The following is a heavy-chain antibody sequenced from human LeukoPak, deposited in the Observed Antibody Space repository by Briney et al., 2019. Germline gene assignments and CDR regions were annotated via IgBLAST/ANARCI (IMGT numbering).Heavy chain of an antibody. CDR3: ARGSTPGSSLGAFDI. D-gene: IGHD2-2*01. J-gene: IGHJ3*02. V-gene: IGHV3-30-3*01. CDR2: ISYDGSNK. Sequence: GGSLRLSCAASGFTFSSYAMSWVRQAPGKGLEWVAVISYDGSNKYYADSVKGRFTISRDNSKNTLYLQMNSLRAEDTAVYYCARGSTPGSSLGAFDIWGQGTMVTVSS. CDR1: GFTFSSYA.